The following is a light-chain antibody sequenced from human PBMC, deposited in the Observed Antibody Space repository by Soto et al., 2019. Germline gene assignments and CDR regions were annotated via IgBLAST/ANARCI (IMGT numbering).Light chain of an antibody. CDR2: AAS. CDR3: QQSYRTPYT. Sequence: DIQMTQSPSSLSASVGDRVTITCRASQSISSYLNWYQQKPGKAPKLLIYAASSLQSGVPSRFSGSGSGPDFTLTISSLQPEDFATYYCQQSYRTPYTFGPGTKLEIQ. J-gene: IGKJ2*01. V-gene: IGKV1-39*01. CDR1: QSISSY.